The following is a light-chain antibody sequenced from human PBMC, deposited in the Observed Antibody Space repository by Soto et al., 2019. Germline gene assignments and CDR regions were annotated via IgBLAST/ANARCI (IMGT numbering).Light chain of an antibody. CDR2: EVS. Sequence: QSVLTQPASVNGSPGQSIAISCTGTSSDVGGYNYASWYQQHPGKAPKLMIHEVSNRPSGISDRFSGSKSGNTASLTISGLQADDEADYYCSSHTSYSTRVFGTGTKVTVL. CDR1: SSDVGGYNY. V-gene: IGLV2-14*01. J-gene: IGLJ1*01. CDR3: SSHTSYSTRV.